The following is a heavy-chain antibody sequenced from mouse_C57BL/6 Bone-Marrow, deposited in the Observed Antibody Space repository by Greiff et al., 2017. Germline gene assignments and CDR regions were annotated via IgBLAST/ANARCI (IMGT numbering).Heavy chain of an antibody. CDR3: ARKRKITKVGFDY. V-gene: IGHV1-64*01. CDR1: GYTFTSYW. CDR2: IHPNSGST. J-gene: IGHJ2*01. Sequence: VQLQQPGAELVKPGASVKLSCKASGYTFTSYWMHWVKQRPGQGLEWIGMIHPNSGSTNYNEKFKSKATLTVDKSSSTAYMQLSSLTSEDSAVXYCARKRKITKVGFDYWGQGTTLTVSS. D-gene: IGHD1-1*01.